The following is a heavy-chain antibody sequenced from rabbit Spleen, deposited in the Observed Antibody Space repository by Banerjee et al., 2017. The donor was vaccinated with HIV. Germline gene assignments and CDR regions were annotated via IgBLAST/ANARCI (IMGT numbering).Heavy chain of an antibody. Sequence: QEQLEESGGDLVKPGASLTLTCTASGFDLSSNAMCWVRQAPGKGLEWIACIDSGTSGDTYYANWAKGRFTISKTSSTTVTLQMTSLTAADTATYFCARETSSGWGIVSFYFSLWGPGTLVTVS. J-gene: IGHJ4*01. CDR2: IDSGTSGDT. CDR3: ARETSSGWGIVSFYFSL. D-gene: IGHD4-1*01. V-gene: IGHV1S45*01. CDR1: GFDLSSNA.